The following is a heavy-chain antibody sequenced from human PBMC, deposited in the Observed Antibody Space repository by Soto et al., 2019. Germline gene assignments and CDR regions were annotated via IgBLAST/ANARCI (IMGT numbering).Heavy chain of an antibody. CDR1: GFAFRTYA. CDR3: AKTGPYCAGACSRYFYGMDV. V-gene: IGHV3-23*01. J-gene: IGHJ6*02. Sequence: GGSLRLSCAASGFAFRTYAMAWVRQAPGKGLEWVSGIWGSGDRTFYADSVKGRFTISRDNSRNTLYLQMYSLTAEDTALYYCAKTGPYCAGACSRYFYGMDVWGQGTTVTVSS. CDR2: IWGSGDRT. D-gene: IGHD2-21*02.